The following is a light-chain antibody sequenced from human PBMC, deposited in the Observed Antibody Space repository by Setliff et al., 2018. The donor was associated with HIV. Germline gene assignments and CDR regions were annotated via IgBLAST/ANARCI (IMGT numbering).Light chain of an antibody. V-gene: IGLV9-49*01. J-gene: IGLJ1*01. CDR2: VGTGGIVG. Sequence: QSALAQPPSASASLGASVTLTCTLSSGYSNYKVDWYQQRPGKGPRFVMRVGTGGIVGSKGDGIPDRFSVLGSGLNRYLTIKNIQEEDESDYHCGADHGSGSNFVYVFGTGTKVT. CDR1: SGYSNYK. CDR3: GADHGSGSNFVYV.